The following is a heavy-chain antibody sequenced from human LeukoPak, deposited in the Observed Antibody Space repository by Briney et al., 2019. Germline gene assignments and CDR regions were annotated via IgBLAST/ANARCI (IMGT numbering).Heavy chain of an antibody. CDR3: ARRGTSWYYFDY. Sequence: SETLSLTCTVSGGSISSSNYYWGWLRQPPGKGLEWIGSIYHSGSTYYNPSLKSRVTISVDTSKNQFSLKLNSVTATDTAVYYCARRGTSWYYFDYWGLGTLVTVSS. J-gene: IGHJ4*02. CDR1: GGSISSSNYY. V-gene: IGHV4-39*01. CDR2: IYHSGST.